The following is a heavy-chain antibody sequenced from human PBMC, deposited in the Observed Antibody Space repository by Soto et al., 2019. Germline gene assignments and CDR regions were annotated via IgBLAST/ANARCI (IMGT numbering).Heavy chain of an antibody. D-gene: IGHD5-18*01. CDR2: IYYSGST. Sequence: SETLSLTCTVSGGSISSYYLSWIRQPPGKGLEWIGYIYYSGSTNYNPSLKSRVTISVDTSKNQFSLKLSSVTAADTAVYYCARASSYGSDVWGQGTTVTVSS. CDR3: ARASSYGSDV. CDR1: GGSISSYY. J-gene: IGHJ6*02. V-gene: IGHV4-59*01.